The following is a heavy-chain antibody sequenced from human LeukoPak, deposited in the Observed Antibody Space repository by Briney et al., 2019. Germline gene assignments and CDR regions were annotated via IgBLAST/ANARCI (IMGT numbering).Heavy chain of an antibody. V-gene: IGHV4-31*03. CDR2: IYYSEST. D-gene: IGHD5-18*01. CDR1: GGSISSGGYY. J-gene: IGHJ4*02. Sequence: SQTLSLTCTVSGGSISSGGYYWSWIRQHPGKGLEWIGYIYYSESTYYNPSLKSRVTISVDTSKNQFSLKLSSVTAADTAVYYCARDGGSDSYGSYYFDYWGQGTLVTVSS. CDR3: ARDGGSDSYGSYYFDY.